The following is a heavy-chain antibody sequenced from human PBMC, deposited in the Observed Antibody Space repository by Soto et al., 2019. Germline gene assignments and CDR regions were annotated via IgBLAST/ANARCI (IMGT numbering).Heavy chain of an antibody. CDR1: GFTFDDYA. Sequence: DVQLVESGGGLVQPGRSLRLSCAASGFTFDDYAMHWVRQAPGKGLEWVSGISWNSGSIGYADSVKGRFTISRDNAKNSLYLQMNSPRAEDTALYYYAKDPGEYSYGQGPFDYWGQGTLVTVSS. D-gene: IGHD5-18*01. CDR2: ISWNSGSI. CDR3: AKDPGEYSYGQGPFDY. V-gene: IGHV3-9*01. J-gene: IGHJ4*02.